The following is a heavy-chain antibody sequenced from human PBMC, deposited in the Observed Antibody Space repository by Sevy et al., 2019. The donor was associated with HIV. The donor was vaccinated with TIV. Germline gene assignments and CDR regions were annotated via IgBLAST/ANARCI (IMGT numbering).Heavy chain of an antibody. Sequence: GGSLRLSCAASGFSFNSYTMNWVRQAPGKGLEWVSSITSGSTYIYYADSVKGPFTISRDNAKNSLYLQMNSLRAEDTAVYYCARDGGCSSTSCLLYFDYWGQGSLVTVSS. CDR2: ITSGSTYI. D-gene: IGHD2-2*01. CDR3: ARDGGCSSTSCLLYFDY. V-gene: IGHV3-21*01. J-gene: IGHJ4*02. CDR1: GFSFNSYT.